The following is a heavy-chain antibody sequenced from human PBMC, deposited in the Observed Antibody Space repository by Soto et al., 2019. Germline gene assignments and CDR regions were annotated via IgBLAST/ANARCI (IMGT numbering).Heavy chain of an antibody. V-gene: IGHV3-23*01. CDR2: ISGSGGST. D-gene: IGHD6-19*01. CDR1: GFTFSSYA. CDR3: AIIVIAVAGT. Sequence: EVQLLESGGGLVQPGGSLRLSCAASGFTFSSYAMSWVRQAPGKGREWVSAISGSGGSTYYADSVKGRFTISRDNSKNTLDLQMNSLRGDDTAVYYCAIIVIAVAGTGGQGTLVTVSS. J-gene: IGHJ4*02.